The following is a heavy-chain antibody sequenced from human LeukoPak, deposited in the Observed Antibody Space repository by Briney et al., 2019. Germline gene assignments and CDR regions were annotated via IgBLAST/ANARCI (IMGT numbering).Heavy chain of an antibody. D-gene: IGHD3-22*01. CDR3: ATEGYYDSSGYYTDY. CDR1: GNTLTELS. V-gene: IGHV1-24*01. Sequence: ASVKVSCKVSGNTLTELSMHWVRQAPGKGFEWMGRFDPEKGETIYAQKFQGRVTMTEDTSTDTAYMELSSLRSEDTAVYYCATEGYYDSSGYYTDYWGQGTLVTVSS. J-gene: IGHJ4*02. CDR2: FDPEKGET.